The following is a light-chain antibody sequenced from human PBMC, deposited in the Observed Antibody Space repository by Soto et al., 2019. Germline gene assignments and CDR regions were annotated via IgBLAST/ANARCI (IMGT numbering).Light chain of an antibody. J-gene: IGKJ4*01. CDR3: QQYDGN. CDR1: QSISTW. CDR2: SAS. V-gene: IGKV1-5*01. Sequence: DLPMTQSPSTLSASVGDRVIITCRASQSISTWLAWYQQKPGEGPKLLIYSASTLQSGVPSRFRGSGSGTEFTLTISGLQSADFATYYCQQYDGNFGGGTRVEIK.